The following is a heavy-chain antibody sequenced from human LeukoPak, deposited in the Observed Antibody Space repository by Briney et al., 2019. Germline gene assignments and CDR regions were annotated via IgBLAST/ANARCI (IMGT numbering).Heavy chain of an antibody. J-gene: IGHJ4*02. CDR3: VAEEYGTGSYYKSAF. D-gene: IGHD3-10*01. CDR1: SGSICSDALY. V-gene: IGHV4-39*01. CDR2: VQYTMSYSGTT. Sequence: SETLSLTCTVSSGSICSDALYWGWVRQSRGKGGEWMGSVQYTMSYSGTTYYNPSLESRVTVSTDRSNTLSSLKLTSVTAADTAVYYCVAEEYGTGSYYKSAFWGKGALVTVSS.